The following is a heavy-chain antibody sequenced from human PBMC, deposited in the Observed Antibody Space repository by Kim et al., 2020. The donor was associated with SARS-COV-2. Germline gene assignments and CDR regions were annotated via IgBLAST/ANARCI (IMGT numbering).Heavy chain of an antibody. CDR1: GFTFSCYA. V-gene: IGHV3-64D*09. CDR3: VNSPRSPRKYYYYYGMDV. Sequence: GGSLRLSCSASGFTFSCYAMHWVRQAPGKGLEYVSAISSNGGSTYYADSVKGRFTISRDNSKNTLYLQMSSLIAEDTAVYYCVNSPRSPRKYYYYYGMDVWGQGTTVTVSS. J-gene: IGHJ6*02. CDR2: ISSNGGST.